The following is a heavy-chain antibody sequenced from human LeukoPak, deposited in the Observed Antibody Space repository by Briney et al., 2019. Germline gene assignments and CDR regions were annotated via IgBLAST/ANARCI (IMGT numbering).Heavy chain of an antibody. CDR3: ARDWGAAGLWDY. D-gene: IGHD6-13*01. CDR2: IKSDGSTT. CDR1: GFTFSSYW. Sequence: PGGSLRLSCAASGFTFSSYWMHWVRQAPGKGLVWVSRIKSDGSTTTYADSVKGRFTISRDNAKNTLYLQMNSLRAEDTAIYYCARDWGAAGLWDYWGQGTLVTVSS. V-gene: IGHV3-74*01. J-gene: IGHJ4*02.